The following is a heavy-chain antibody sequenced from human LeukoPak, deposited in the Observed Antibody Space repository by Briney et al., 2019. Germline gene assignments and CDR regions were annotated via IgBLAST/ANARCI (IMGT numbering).Heavy chain of an antibody. D-gene: IGHD2-21*02. CDR3: ARGTDGIVVVTAILDY. CDR1: GFTFSSYA. CDR2: ISYDGSNK. Sequence: PGRSLRLSCAASGFTFSSYAMHWVRQAPGKGLEWVAVISYDGSNKYYADSVKGRFTISRDNSKNTLYLQMNSLRAEDTAVYYCARGTDGIVVVTAILDYWGQGTLVTVSS. V-gene: IGHV3-30-3*01. J-gene: IGHJ4*02.